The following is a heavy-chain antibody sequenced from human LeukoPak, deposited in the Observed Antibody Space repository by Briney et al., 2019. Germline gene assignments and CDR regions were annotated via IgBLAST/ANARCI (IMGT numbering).Heavy chain of an antibody. CDR2: ISSSSSYI. CDR1: GFTFSSYW. V-gene: IGHV3-21*01. Sequence: GGSLRLSCAASGFTFSSYWMSWVRQAPGKGLEWVSSISSSSSYIYYADSVKGRFTISRDNAKNSLYLQMNSLRAEDTAVYYCARGASSPVVVPAAIDAFDIWGQGTVVTVSS. J-gene: IGHJ3*02. D-gene: IGHD2-2*01. CDR3: ARGASSPVVVPAAIDAFDI.